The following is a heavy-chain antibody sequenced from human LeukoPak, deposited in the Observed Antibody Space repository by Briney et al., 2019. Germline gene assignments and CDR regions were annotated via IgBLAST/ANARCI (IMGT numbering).Heavy chain of an antibody. D-gene: IGHD5-18*01. Sequence: ASVKVSCKASGYTFTSYGISWVRQAPGQGLEWMGWISAYNGNTNYAQKLQGRVTMTTDTSTSTAYMELRNLRSDDTAVYYCARDAGYSYGYPNWFDPWGQGTLVTVSS. J-gene: IGHJ5*02. CDR1: GYTFTSYG. CDR3: ARDAGYSYGYPNWFDP. V-gene: IGHV1-18*01. CDR2: ISAYNGNT.